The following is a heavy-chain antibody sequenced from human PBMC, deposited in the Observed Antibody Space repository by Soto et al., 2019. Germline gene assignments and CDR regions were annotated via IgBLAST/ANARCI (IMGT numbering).Heavy chain of an antibody. V-gene: IGHV3-7*05. J-gene: IGHJ4*02. D-gene: IGHD3-10*01. CDR3: ASSMGRGGNDY. CDR1: GFTFSDYW. Sequence: EVQLVESGGGWFNLGGSRGFSCEASGFTFSDYWLSGARQAQGKGLECVANIKTDGSEKYYVDPVKGRFTISRDNAKNSLYLQMNSLRAEDTAVYYCASSMGRGGNDYWGQGTLVAVSS. CDR2: IKTDGSEK.